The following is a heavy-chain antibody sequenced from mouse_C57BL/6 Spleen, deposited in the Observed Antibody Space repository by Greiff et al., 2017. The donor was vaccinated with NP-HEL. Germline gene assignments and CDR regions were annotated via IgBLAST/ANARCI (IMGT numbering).Heavy chain of an antibody. V-gene: IGHV1-82*01. CDR1: GYAFSSSW. J-gene: IGHJ3*01. CDR3: ARKSDGYYGGFAY. D-gene: IGHD2-3*01. CDR2: IYPGDGDT. Sequence: VQLQQSGPELVKPGASVKISCKASGYAFSSSWMNWVKQRPGKGLEWIGRIYPGDGDTNYNGKFKGKATLTADKSSSTAYLHLNSLTSEDSAVYFCARKSDGYYGGFAYWGQGTLVTVSA.